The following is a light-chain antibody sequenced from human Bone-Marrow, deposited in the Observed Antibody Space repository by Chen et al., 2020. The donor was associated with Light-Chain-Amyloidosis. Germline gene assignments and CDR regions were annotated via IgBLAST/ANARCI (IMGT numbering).Light chain of an antibody. CDR2: DNN. J-gene: IGLJ3*02. V-gene: IGLV1-44*01. Sequence: QPVMTQPPSASVPPAQSVIISCSGGSSNVGGNSVNWYQQFPGAAPRLLIYDNNQRPSGVPDRFSASKTGTSASLAIRGLQSDDEADYYCAAWDDSLHGPVFGGGTKLTVL. CDR1: SSNVGGNS. CDR3: AAWDDSLHGPV.